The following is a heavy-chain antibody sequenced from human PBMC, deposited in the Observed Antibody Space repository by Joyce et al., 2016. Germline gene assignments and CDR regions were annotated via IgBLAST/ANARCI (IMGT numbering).Heavy chain of an antibody. CDR1: GFTFSAHE. D-gene: IGHD3-16*01. CDR2: IGTAGDP. Sequence: EVQLVEAGGALVQPGGSLRLSCAASGFTFSAHEIHWVRQTKGKGVEWVSAIGTAGDPYYAGSVKGRFTISRENAKSSLFLQMNSLRAEDTAVYYCARERGGGMSAFDIWGQGTMVTVSS. CDR3: ARERGGGMSAFDI. J-gene: IGHJ3*02. V-gene: IGHV3-13*05.